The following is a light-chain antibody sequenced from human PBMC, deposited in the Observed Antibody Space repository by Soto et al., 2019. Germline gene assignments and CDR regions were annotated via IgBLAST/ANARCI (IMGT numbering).Light chain of an antibody. CDR3: QKYDDVPYT. CDR2: AAS. J-gene: IGKJ2*01. V-gene: IGKV1-27*01. CDR1: QSIIRY. Sequence: QMTQSPSSLSASVGDRVTITCRASQSIIRYIAWYQQKQGMPPKLLIYAASTLQSGVPSRFSGSGSGTDFTLTISSLHPEDVATYYCQKYDDVPYTFGQGTKLEIK.